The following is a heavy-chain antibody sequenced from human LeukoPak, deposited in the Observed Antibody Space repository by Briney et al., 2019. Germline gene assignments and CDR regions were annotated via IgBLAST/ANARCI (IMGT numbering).Heavy chain of an antibody. Sequence: PGGSLRLSCEASGFTFNNYVMTWVRQAPGKGLEWVSSISASAAMTYYADSVKGRFTVSRDNSNNRLYLQMSGLRAEDTAVYYCARVQFRYSDYWGQGTLVTVSS. CDR3: ARVQFRYSDY. D-gene: IGHD3-9*01. V-gene: IGHV3-23*01. CDR1: GFTFNNYV. CDR2: ISASAAMT. J-gene: IGHJ4*02.